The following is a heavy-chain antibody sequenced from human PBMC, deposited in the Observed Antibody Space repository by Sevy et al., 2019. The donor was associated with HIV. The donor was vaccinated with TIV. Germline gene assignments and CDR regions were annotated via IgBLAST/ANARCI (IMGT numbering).Heavy chain of an antibody. J-gene: IGHJ6*02. CDR2: ISSSGNYI. Sequence: GGSLRLSCAASGFTFSTYSMNWVRQAPGKGLEWVSSISSSGNYIYYADSVKGRFTISRDNAKNSLYLQMNSLRAEDTALYYCARDGARITMVQGVMAYYHGMDVWGQGTTVTVSS. D-gene: IGHD3-10*01. CDR1: GFTFSTYS. V-gene: IGHV3-21*01. CDR3: ARDGARITMVQGVMAYYHGMDV.